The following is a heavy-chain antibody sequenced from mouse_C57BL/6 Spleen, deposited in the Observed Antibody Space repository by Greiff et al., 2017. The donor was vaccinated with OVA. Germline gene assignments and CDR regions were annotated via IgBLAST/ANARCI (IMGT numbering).Heavy chain of an antibody. Sequence: DVKLVESGPGLVKPSQSLSLTCSVTGYSITSGYYWNWIRQFPGNKLEWMGYISYDGSNNYNPSLKNRISITRDTSKNQFFLKLNSVTTEDTATYYCARKVWDNYFDYWGQGTTLTVSS. D-gene: IGHD4-1*01. CDR2: ISYDGSN. V-gene: IGHV3-6*01. CDR1: GYSITSGYY. CDR3: ARKVWDNYFDY. J-gene: IGHJ2*01.